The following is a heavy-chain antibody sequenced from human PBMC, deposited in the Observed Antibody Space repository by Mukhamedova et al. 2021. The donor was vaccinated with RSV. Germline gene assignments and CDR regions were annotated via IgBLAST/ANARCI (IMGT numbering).Heavy chain of an antibody. CDR3: ARGNGYKPWPPFDY. J-gene: IGHJ4*02. Sequence: MHWVRQAPGQGLEWMGWINPNSGGTNYAQKFQGRVTMTRDTSISTAYMELSRLRSDDTAVYYCARGNGYKPWPPFDYWGPGTLV. V-gene: IGHV1-2*02. CDR2: INPNSGGT. D-gene: IGHD5-24*01.